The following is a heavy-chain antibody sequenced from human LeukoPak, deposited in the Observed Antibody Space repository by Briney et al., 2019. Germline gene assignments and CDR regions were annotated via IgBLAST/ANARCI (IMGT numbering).Heavy chain of an antibody. CDR3: ARGGSGSGWSPY. J-gene: IGHJ4*02. CDR2: INSGGSNT. D-gene: IGHD6-19*01. Sequence: GGSLRLSCAASGFTFSDYYMSWIRQAPGKGLVWVSRINSGGSNTNYADSVKGRFSISRDNAKSTLYLQMNSLRAEDTAVYYCARGGSGSGWSPYWGQGTLVTVSS. CDR1: GFTFSDYY. V-gene: IGHV3-74*01.